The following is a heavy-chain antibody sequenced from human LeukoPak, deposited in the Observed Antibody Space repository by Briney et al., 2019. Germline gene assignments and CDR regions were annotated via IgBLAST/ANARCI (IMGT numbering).Heavy chain of an antibody. CDR2: IYPGNSDI. CDR1: GYSFTTYW. J-gene: IGHJ4*02. Sequence: GESLKISCKGSGYSFTTYWIAWVRQMPGKGLEWMGVIYPGNSDITYSPSFQGQVTISVDKPISTAYLQWSSLKASDSAMYHCARRWSAVGTFDYWGQGTLVTVSS. D-gene: IGHD6-13*01. V-gene: IGHV5-51*01. CDR3: ARRWSAVGTFDY.